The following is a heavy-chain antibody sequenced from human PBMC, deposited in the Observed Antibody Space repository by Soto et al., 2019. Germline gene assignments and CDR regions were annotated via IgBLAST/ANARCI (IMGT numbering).Heavy chain of an antibody. J-gene: IGHJ5*02. CDR1: GDSISSSSYY. Sequence: SETLSLTCTVSGDSISSSSYYWGWIRQPPGKGLEWIGDIYYSGTTHYNPSLESRVTISINTSKNQFSLHLRSVTAADTAVNYCARLKGAFFITSYNWFDPWGQGTTVTVSS. D-gene: IGHD3-16*02. V-gene: IGHV4-39*01. CDR2: IYYSGTT. CDR3: ARLKGAFFITSYNWFDP.